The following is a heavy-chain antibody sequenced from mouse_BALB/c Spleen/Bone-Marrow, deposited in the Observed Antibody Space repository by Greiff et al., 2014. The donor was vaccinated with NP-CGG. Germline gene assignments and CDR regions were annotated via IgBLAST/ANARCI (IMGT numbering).Heavy chain of an antibody. CDR1: GFNIKDTY. CDR3: ARYYYGSSYFDY. CDR2: IDPANGNT. D-gene: IGHD1-1*01. V-gene: IGHV14-3*02. Sequence: SGAELVKPGASVKLSCTASGFNIKDTYMHWVKQRPEQGLEWIGRIDPANGNTKYDPKFQGKATITADTSSNTAYLQLSSLTSGDTAVYYCARYYYGSSYFDYWGQGTTLTVSS. J-gene: IGHJ2*01.